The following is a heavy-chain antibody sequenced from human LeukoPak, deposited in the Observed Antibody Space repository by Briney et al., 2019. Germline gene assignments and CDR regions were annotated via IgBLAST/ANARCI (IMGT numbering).Heavy chain of an antibody. CDR2: ISYDGSNK. V-gene: IGHV3-30-3*01. Sequence: GRSLRLSCAPSGFTFSSYAMHWVRQAPSKGLEWVAVISYDGSNKYYTDSVKGRFTISRDNSKNTLYLQMIRLRAEDTAVYYCARDASNWRVDGYNYWFDPWGQGTLVTVSS. D-gene: IGHD5-24*01. CDR1: GFTFSSYA. CDR3: ARDASNWRVDGYNYWFDP. J-gene: IGHJ5*02.